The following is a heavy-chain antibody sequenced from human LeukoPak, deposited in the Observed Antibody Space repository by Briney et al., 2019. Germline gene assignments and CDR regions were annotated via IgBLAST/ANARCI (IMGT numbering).Heavy chain of an antibody. CDR3: VKDIQLST. J-gene: IGHJ3*01. CDR2: ISGSGATT. Sequence: GGSLRLSCAASGFSFRTYAMTWVRQAPGKGLEWVSSISGSGATTYNADPLKGRFTISRDNSDHTLSLQMNSLRVEDTAIYYCVKDIQLSTWGLGTMVTVSS. CDR1: GFSFRTYA. V-gene: IGHV3-23*01. D-gene: IGHD5-24*01.